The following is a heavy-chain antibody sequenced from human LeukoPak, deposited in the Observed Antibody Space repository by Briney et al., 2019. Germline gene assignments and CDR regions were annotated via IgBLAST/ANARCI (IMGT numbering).Heavy chain of an antibody. Sequence: SETLSLTCAVSGGSISSGGYSWSWIRQPPGKGLEWIGYIYHSGSTYYNPSLKSRVTISVDRSKNQFSLKLSSVTAADTAVYYCARSEACSGASCYSLDIWGQGTMVTVSS. V-gene: IGHV4-30-2*01. CDR2: IYHSGST. D-gene: IGHD2-15*01. CDR3: ARSEACSGASCYSLDI. J-gene: IGHJ3*02. CDR1: GGSISSGGYS.